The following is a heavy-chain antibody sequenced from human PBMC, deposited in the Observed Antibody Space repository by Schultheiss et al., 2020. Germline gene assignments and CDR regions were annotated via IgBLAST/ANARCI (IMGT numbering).Heavy chain of an antibody. CDR1: GFTFSNYW. D-gene: IGHD5-18*01. CDR3: ARGNGYKEQFLDY. V-gene: IGHV3-74*01. CDR2: MNNDGRIT. Sequence: GGSMRLSCAASGFTFSNYWMHWVRQAPGKGLVWVSRMNNDGRITSYADSVKGRFTISRDNAKNTLYLQMNSLRAEVTAVYYCARGNGYKEQFLDYWGQGTLGTV. J-gene: IGHJ4*02.